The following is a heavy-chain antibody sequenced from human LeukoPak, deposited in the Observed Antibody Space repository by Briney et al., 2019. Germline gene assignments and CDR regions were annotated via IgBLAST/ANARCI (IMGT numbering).Heavy chain of an antibody. CDR3: ARCFNYYYGSGSYLLDP. Sequence: GASVKVSCKASGYTFTSYYMHWVRQAPGQGLEWMGIINPSGGSTSYAQKFQGRVTMTRDTSTSTVYMELSSLRSEDTAVYYCARCFNYYYGSGSYLLDPWGQGTLVTVSS. J-gene: IGHJ5*02. D-gene: IGHD3-10*01. CDR1: GYTFTSYY. CDR2: INPSGGST. V-gene: IGHV1-46*01.